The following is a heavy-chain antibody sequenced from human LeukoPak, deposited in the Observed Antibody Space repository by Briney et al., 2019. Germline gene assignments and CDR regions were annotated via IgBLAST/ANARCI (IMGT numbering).Heavy chain of an antibody. Sequence: ASVKVSCKVSVSTLTDLAMPCVRPAPGKGLEWMGGFDPEDDETMYAQKFQGRVTMTEDTSRNTAYMELSSLRSEEKALYYCVTSYGSDAFDIWGQGTMVIVSS. V-gene: IGHV1-24*01. CDR1: VSTLTDLA. J-gene: IGHJ3*02. CDR2: FDPEDDET. D-gene: IGHD3-10*01. CDR3: VTSYGSDAFDI.